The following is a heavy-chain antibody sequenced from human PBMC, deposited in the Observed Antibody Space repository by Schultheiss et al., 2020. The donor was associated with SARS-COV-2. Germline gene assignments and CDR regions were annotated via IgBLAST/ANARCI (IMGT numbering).Heavy chain of an antibody. V-gene: IGHV4-31*03. Sequence: LRLSCTVSGGSISSGGYYWSWIRQHPGKGLEWIGYIYYSGSTYYNPSLKSRVTISVDTSKNQFSLKLSSVTAADTAVYYCARGRRAISKLAPNWFDPWGQGTLVTVSS. J-gene: IGHJ5*02. CDR3: ARGRRAISKLAPNWFDP. CDR1: GGSISSGGYY. CDR2: IYYSGST. D-gene: IGHD3-3*01.